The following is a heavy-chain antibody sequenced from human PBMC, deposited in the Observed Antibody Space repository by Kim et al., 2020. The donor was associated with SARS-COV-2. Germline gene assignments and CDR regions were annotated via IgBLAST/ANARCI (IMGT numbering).Heavy chain of an antibody. Sequence: ASVKVSCKASGYTFTSYGISWVRQAPGQGLEWMGWISAYNGNTNYAQKLQGRVTMTTDTSTSTAYMELRSLRSDDTAVYYCARGQITIFGVVTYGMDVWGQGTTVTVSS. V-gene: IGHV1-18*01. CDR1: GYTFTSYG. CDR3: ARGQITIFGVVTYGMDV. D-gene: IGHD3-3*01. J-gene: IGHJ6*02. CDR2: ISAYNGNT.